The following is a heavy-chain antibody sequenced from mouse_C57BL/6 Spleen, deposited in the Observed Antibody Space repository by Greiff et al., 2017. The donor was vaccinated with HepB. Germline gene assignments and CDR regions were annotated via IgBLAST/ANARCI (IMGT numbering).Heavy chain of an antibody. CDR1: GYTFTSYW. D-gene: IGHD2-13*01. CDR3: ARGTNYYAMDY. J-gene: IGHJ4*01. Sequence: QVQLKEPGAELVMPGASVKLSCKASGYTFTSYWMHWVKQRPGQGLEWIGEIDPSDSYTNYNQKFKGKSTLTVDKSSSTAYMQLSSLTSEDSAVYYCARGTNYYAMDYWGQGTSVTVSS. V-gene: IGHV1-69*01. CDR2: IDPSDSYT.